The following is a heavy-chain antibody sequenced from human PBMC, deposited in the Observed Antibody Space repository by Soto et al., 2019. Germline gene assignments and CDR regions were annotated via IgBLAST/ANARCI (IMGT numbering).Heavy chain of an antibody. CDR1: GYTFTDAL. J-gene: IGHJ5*02. V-gene: IGHV1-46*01. D-gene: IGHD3-10*01. CDR2: INPIGGSA. Sequence: ASVKVSSKASGYTFTDALMNWLRQAPGQGLEWMGIINPIGGSATYAKKFQERVTMTRDTSTSPVYMELRSLRSEDTAIYYCARSPEFYGAVSPYASWCDXWGQGPRFTVSX. CDR3: ARSPEFYGAVSPYASWCDX.